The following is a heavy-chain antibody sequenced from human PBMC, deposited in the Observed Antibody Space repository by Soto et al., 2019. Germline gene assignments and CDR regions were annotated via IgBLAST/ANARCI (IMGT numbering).Heavy chain of an antibody. Sequence: ASVKVSFKASGYTFTSYDINWVRQATGQGLEWMGWMNPNSGNTGYAQKFQGRVTMTRNTSISTAYMELSSLRSEDTAVYYCAVGATHGSHYYYYGMDVWGQGTTVTVSS. CDR1: GYTFTSYD. J-gene: IGHJ6*02. CDR3: AVGATHGSHYYYYGMDV. V-gene: IGHV1-8*01. CDR2: MNPNSGNT. D-gene: IGHD1-26*01.